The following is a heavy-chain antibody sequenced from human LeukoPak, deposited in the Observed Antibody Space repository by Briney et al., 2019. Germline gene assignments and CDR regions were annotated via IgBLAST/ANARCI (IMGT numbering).Heavy chain of an antibody. CDR3: TREACSSTSCYTAYFDY. J-gene: IGHJ4*02. CDR1: GVTFSRYW. D-gene: IGHD2-2*02. V-gene: IGHV3-7*03. CDR2: IKQDGSET. Sequence: GGSLRLSCAASGVTFSRYWMSWVRQAPRKGPEWVANIKQDGSETYYADSVKGRFTISRDNSKNILYLQMNSLRAEDTAVYYCTREACSSTSCYTAYFDYWGQGTLVTVSS.